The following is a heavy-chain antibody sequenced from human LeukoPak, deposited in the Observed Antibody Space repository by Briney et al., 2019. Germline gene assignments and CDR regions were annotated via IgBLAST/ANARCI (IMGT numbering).Heavy chain of an antibody. CDR2: ISSGGATI. CDR1: GFTFSDYH. Sequence: GGSLRLSCVASGFTFSDYHMSWIRQDRGKGLECLSYISSGGATIHYADSVKGRLTISRDNAKNSLYLQMNSLRAEDTALYYCAKDISGDYYDSSGYSFDYWGQGTLVTVSS. V-gene: IGHV3-11*01. CDR3: AKDISGDYYDSSGYSFDY. D-gene: IGHD3-22*01. J-gene: IGHJ4*02.